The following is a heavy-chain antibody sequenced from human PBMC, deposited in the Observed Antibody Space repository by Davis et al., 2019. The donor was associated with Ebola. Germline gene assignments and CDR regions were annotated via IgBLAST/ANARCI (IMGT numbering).Heavy chain of an antibody. CDR1: GFTFSTYA. V-gene: IGHV3-23*01. CDR3: ATRDTSSNCFGFYP. J-gene: IGHJ5*02. CDR2: IGTSGDP. Sequence: GESLKISCAASGFTFSTYAMSWVRQAPGKGLEWVSTIGTSGDPYYADSVRGRLTISRDNFKNTVYLQMDSLRADDTAVYYGATRDTSSNCFGFYPWGQGTLVTVSS. D-gene: IGHD6-13*01.